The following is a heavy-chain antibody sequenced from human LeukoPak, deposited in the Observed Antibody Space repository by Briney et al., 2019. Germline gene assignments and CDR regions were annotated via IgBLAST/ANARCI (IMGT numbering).Heavy chain of an antibody. CDR3: ARDSGKLYCTSTSCQYPFDY. CDR2: INAYNGNT. Sequence: GASVKVSCKASGYTFNSYDISWVRQAPGQGLEWMGWINAYNGNTNYAQKLQGRVTMTTDTSTSTAYMELRSLRSDDTAVYYCARDSGKLYCTSTSCQYPFDYWGQGTLVTVSS. J-gene: IGHJ4*02. D-gene: IGHD2-2*01. CDR1: GYTFNSYD. V-gene: IGHV1-18*01.